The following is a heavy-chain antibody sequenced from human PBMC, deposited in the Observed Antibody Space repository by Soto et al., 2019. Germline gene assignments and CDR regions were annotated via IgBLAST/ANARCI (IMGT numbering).Heavy chain of an antibody. CDR2: ISGSGGST. Sequence: VQLLESGGGLVQPGGSLRLSCAASGFTFSSYAMSWVRQAPGKGLEWVSAISGSGGSTYYADSVKGRFTISRDNSKNTLYMQKNSLRAEDTAVYYCAKGADYDGSGGVDCDDAFDIWGQGTMITVSS. V-gene: IGHV3-23*01. CDR1: GFTFSSYA. CDR3: AKGADYDGSGGVDCDDAFDI. J-gene: IGHJ3*02. D-gene: IGHD3-10*01.